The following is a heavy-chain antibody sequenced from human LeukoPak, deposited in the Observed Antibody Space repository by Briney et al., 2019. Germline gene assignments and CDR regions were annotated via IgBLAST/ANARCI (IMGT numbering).Heavy chain of an antibody. J-gene: IGHJ4*02. V-gene: IGHV1-69*05. D-gene: IGHD6-19*01. CDR2: IIPIFGTA. CDR1: GGTFSSYA. CDR3: ALSLGEQWLVSYYFDY. Sequence: SVKVSCKASGGTFSSYAISWVRQAPGQGLEWMGGIIPIFGTANYAQKFQGRVTITTDESTSTAYMELSSLRSEDTAVYYYALSLGEQWLVSYYFDYWGQGTLVTVSS.